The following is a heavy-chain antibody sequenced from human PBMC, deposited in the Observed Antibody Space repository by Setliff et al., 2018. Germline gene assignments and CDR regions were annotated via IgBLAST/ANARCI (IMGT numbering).Heavy chain of an antibody. CDR3: VRDRTAYSYGLDV. J-gene: IGHJ6*02. Sequence: PSETLSLTCTVYGGSFGNYYWSWIRQPPGKGLEWIGSIYHSGSSYYNPSLRSRVTISVDTSKNQFALNLRSVTAADTAVYYCVRDRTAYSYGLDVWGQGTTVTVSS. CDR2: IYHSGSS. CDR1: GGSFGNYY. V-gene: IGHV4-59*01. D-gene: IGHD5-18*01.